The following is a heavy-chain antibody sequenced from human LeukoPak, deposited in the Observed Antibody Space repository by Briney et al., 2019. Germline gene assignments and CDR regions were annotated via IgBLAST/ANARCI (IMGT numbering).Heavy chain of an antibody. Sequence: GGSLRLSCAASEFTFSSYSMNWVRQAPGKGLEWVSSISSSSSYIYYADSVKGRFTISRDNAKNSLYLQMNSLRAEDTAVYYCAVLLWFGELLGDSDYWGQGTLVTVSS. D-gene: IGHD3-10*01. CDR3: AVLLWFGELLGDSDY. J-gene: IGHJ4*02. CDR1: EFTFSSYS. CDR2: ISSSSSYI. V-gene: IGHV3-21*04.